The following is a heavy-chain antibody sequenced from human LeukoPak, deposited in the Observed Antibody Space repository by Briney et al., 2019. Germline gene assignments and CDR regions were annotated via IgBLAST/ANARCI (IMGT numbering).Heavy chain of an antibody. V-gene: IGHV3-23*01. J-gene: IGHJ4*02. Sequence: GGSLRLSCAASGFSFSRHAMTWVRQAPGQGLEWVSTITGTGTNTYYGHSVKGRFTISRDNAKNSLYLQMNSLRAEDTAVYYCVSGTGAHGYWGQGTLVTVSS. CDR2: ITGTGTNT. D-gene: IGHD1-1*01. CDR1: GFSFSRHA. CDR3: VSGTGAHGY.